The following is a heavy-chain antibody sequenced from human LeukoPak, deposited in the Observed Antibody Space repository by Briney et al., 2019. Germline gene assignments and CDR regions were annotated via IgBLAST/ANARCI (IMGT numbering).Heavy chain of an antibody. CDR3: ARDSGYYGSGSYYWLDY. D-gene: IGHD3-10*01. CDR2: VYSGGLT. Sequence: PGGSLRLSCAASGFTVSDNYMSWVRQAPGKGLEWVSTVYSGGLTYYADPVKGRFTISRDNAKNSLYLQMNSLRAEDTAVYYCARDSGYYGSGSYYWLDYWGQGILVTVSS. CDR1: GFTVSDNY. V-gene: IGHV3-66*01. J-gene: IGHJ4*02.